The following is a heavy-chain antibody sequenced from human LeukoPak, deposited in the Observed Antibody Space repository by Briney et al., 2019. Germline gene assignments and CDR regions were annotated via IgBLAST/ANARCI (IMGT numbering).Heavy chain of an antibody. CDR1: GYTFTSYG. V-gene: IGHV1-18*01. Sequence: ASVKVSCKASGYTFTSYGISWVGQAQGKGRERMGWISAYNGNTNYAQTLQGRVTMTTDTSTSTAYMELRSLRSDDTAVYYCARDGPHYYDSSAYFAYWGQGTLVTVSS. D-gene: IGHD3-22*01. CDR2: ISAYNGNT. CDR3: ARDGPHYYDSSAYFAY. J-gene: IGHJ4*02.